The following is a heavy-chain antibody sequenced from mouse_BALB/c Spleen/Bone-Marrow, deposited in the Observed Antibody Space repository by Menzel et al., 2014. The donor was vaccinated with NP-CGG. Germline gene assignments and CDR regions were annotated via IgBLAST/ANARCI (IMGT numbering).Heavy chain of an antibody. CDR2: INPGSGGT. D-gene: IGHD2-2*01. CDR1: GYAFTNYL. J-gene: IGHJ3*01. CDR3: GRSGAYGYDWFAY. V-gene: IGHV1-54*01. Sequence: QVQLQQSGAELVRPGTSVKVSCKASGYAFTNYLIEWVKQRPGQGLEWIGVINPGSGGTNYNEKFKGKATLTADKSSSTAYMQGSSRTADDSAGYFCGRSGAYGYDWFAYWGQGALVTVSA.